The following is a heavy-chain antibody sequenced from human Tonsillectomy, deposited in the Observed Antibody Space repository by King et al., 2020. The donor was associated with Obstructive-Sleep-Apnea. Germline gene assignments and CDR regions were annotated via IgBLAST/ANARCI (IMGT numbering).Heavy chain of an antibody. J-gene: IGHJ4*02. CDR3: ARKKGTFFDY. Sequence: VQLQESGPGLVKPSEPLSLTCTVSGDSISSYYWSWIRQPPGKGLEWIVYIYYTGSTNYNPSLESRVTISVDTSKNQFSLKVSSVTAADTAVYYCARKKGTFFDYWGQGTLVTVSS. D-gene: IGHD3-10*01. CDR1: GDSISSYY. CDR2: IYYTGST. V-gene: IGHV4-59*08.